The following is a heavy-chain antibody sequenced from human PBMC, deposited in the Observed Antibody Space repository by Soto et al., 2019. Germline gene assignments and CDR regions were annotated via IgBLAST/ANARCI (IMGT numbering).Heavy chain of an antibody. CDR1: GLTCSDEG. D-gene: IGHD3-16*01. J-gene: IGHJ6*02. CDR2: ITAFGGGT. Sequence: AFGLTCSDEGMTWVRQAPGKGLEWVAGITAFGGGTYNADSVEGRFTISRDNSKRTVYLKVNRLRHEDTTIYYCGKGHSTTFGVYHYFGMDVGGPGTKGTVSS. CDR3: GKGHSTTFGVYHYFGMDV. V-gene: IGHV3-23*01.